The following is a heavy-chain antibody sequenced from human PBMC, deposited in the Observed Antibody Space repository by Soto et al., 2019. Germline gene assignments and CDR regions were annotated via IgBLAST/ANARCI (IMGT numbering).Heavy chain of an antibody. D-gene: IGHD1-26*01. V-gene: IGHV1-18*04. J-gene: IGHJ5*02. CDR3: ARVRSYSISWFDP. Sequence: ASVKVSCKASGYTFTSYGISWVRQAPGQGLEWMGWISAYNGNTNYAQKLQGRVTISVDTSKNQFSLKQSSVTAADTAVYYCARVRSYSISWFDPWGQGTLVTVSS. CDR1: GYTFTSYG. CDR2: ISAYNGNT.